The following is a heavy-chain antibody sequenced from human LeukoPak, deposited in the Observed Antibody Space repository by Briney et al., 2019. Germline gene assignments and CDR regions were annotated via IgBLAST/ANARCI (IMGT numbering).Heavy chain of an antibody. J-gene: IGHJ4*02. V-gene: IGHV1-18*01. D-gene: IGHD6-19*01. CDR1: GYTFTSYG. Sequence: ASVKVSCKASGYTFTSYGISWVRQAPGQGLEWMGWISAKKGNTDYAQKLQGRVTMTTDTSTSTAYMELRSLRSDDTAVYYCARDTYSSGRVPFDYWGQGTLVTVSS. CDR2: ISAKKGNT. CDR3: ARDTYSSGRVPFDY.